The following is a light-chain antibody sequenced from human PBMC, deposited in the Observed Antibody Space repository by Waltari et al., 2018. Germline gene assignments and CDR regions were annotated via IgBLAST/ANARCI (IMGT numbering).Light chain of an antibody. V-gene: IGLV3-25*03. CDR1: TLPKQF. CDR2: KDS. Sequence: SYDLPQPPSVSVSPGQTARIPCSGNTLPKQFAYWYQQKPGQAPVLMIYKDSERPSGIPERFSGSSSGTTVMLTISGVQAEDEADYYCQSADNSGTPVVFGGGTKLTVL. CDR3: QSADNSGTPVV. J-gene: IGLJ2*01.